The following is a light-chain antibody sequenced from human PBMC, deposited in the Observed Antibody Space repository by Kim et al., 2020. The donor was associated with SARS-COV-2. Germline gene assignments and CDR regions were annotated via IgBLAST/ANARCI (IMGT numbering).Light chain of an antibody. Sequence: SESVGGRGTFTCRASQSISSWLAWYQQKPGKAPKLLIYKASSLESGVPSTFSGSGSGTEFTLTISSLQPDDFATYYCQQYNSYSGTFGQGTKLEI. CDR1: QSISSW. V-gene: IGKV1-5*03. CDR3: QQYNSYSGT. J-gene: IGKJ2*01. CDR2: KAS.